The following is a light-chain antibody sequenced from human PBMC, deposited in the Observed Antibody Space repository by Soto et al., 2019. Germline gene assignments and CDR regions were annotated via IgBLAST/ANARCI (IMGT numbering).Light chain of an antibody. J-gene: IGKJ1*01. V-gene: IGKV1-8*01. Sequence: AIRMTQSPSSLSASTGDRVTITCRASQGISSYLAWYQQKPGKAPKLLIYAASTLQSGFPTRFRGSGSGTSMTLTISCLQSADFATYYYQQYYSYPWTFGQGSKVEIK. CDR1: QGISSY. CDR3: QQYYSYPWT. CDR2: AAS.